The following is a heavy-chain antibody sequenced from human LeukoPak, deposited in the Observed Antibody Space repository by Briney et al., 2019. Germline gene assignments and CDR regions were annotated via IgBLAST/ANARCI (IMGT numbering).Heavy chain of an antibody. CDR1: GGSISSSSKF. Sequence: SETLSLTCTVSGGSISSSSKFWGWIRQPPGKGLEWIGSLRPSTTTYYNPSLRSRVAISVDTSKDQFSLTLSSVTAAGSAVYFFARHDDYPSNSQPGGFDVWGQGTMVTVSS. CDR3: ARHDDYPSNSQPGGFDV. CDR2: LRPSTTT. D-gene: IGHD4-23*01. J-gene: IGHJ3*01. V-gene: IGHV4-39*01.